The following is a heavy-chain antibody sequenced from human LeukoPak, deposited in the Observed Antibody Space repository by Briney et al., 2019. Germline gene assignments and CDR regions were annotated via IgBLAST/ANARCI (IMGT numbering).Heavy chain of an antibody. CDR1: GFTFSSYW. CDR2: IKQDGSER. V-gene: IGHV3-7*03. CDR3: ARVGGYGDYGY. J-gene: IGHJ4*02. Sequence: GGSLRLSCAASGFTFSSYWMSWVRQAPGKGLEWVANIKQDGSERYYVDSVKGRFTISRDNAKNSLYLQMNSLRVEDTAVYYCARVGGYGDYGYWGQGTLVTVSS. D-gene: IGHD4-17*01.